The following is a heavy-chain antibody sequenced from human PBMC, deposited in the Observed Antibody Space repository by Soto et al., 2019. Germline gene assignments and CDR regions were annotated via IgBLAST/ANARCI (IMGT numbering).Heavy chain of an antibody. D-gene: IGHD2-2*01. CDR3: ARGGYCSSTSCSRLRPRRNWFDP. Sequence: SETLSLTCAVYGGSFSGYYWSWIRQPPGKGLEWIGEINHSGSTNYNPSLKSRVTISVDTSKNQFSLKLSSVTAADTAVYYCARGGYCSSTSCSRLRPRRNWFDPWGQGTLVTVSS. CDR2: INHSGST. CDR1: GGSFSGYY. J-gene: IGHJ5*02. V-gene: IGHV4-34*01.